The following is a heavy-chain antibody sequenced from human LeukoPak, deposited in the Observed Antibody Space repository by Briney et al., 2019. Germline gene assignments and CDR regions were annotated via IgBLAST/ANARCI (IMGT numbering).Heavy chain of an antibody. CDR3: ARLADC. J-gene: IGHJ4*02. Sequence: PSETLSLTCAVSGASINSPNWWTWVRPPPGKGLEWIGEVYHSGSTRYNPSLKSRVTVSMDKSKNQFSLSLTSVTAAGTAVYYCARLADCWGPGTLVTVSS. CDR1: GASINSPNW. CDR2: VYHSGST. V-gene: IGHV4-4*02. D-gene: IGHD3-3*02.